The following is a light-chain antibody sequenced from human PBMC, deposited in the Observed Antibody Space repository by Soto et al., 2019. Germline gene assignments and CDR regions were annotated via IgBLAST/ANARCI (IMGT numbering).Light chain of an antibody. Sequence: QSALTQPASVSGSPWQSIAISCSGTSSEVGAYNYVSWYQQHSGKAPKLMIYDVNYRPSGISDRFSASKSGNTATLTISRLQAEDEADYYCSSYTTSSSYVFGSGTKVTVL. CDR3: SSYTTSSSYV. V-gene: IGLV2-14*01. CDR1: SSEVGAYNY. J-gene: IGLJ1*01. CDR2: DVN.